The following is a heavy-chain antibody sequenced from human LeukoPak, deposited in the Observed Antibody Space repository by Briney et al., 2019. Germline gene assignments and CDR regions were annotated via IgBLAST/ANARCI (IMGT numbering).Heavy chain of an antibody. D-gene: IGHD3-22*01. V-gene: IGHV1-2*02. CDR3: ARAENYYDSGGYHRPYYYYGMDV. CDR1: GYTFTGYY. Sequence: ASVKVSCKASGYTFTGYYMHWVRQAPGQGLEWMGWINPNSGGTNYAQKFQGRVTMTRDTSISTAYMELSRLRSDDTAVYYCARAENYYDSGGYHRPYYYYGMDVWGQGTTVTVSS. J-gene: IGHJ6*02. CDR2: INPNSGGT.